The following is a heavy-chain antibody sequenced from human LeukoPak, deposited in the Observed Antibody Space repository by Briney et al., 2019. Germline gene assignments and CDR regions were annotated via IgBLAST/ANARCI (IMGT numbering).Heavy chain of an antibody. CDR2: LKHSGST. CDR1: GGSFSGYY. J-gene: IGHJ4*02. CDR3: ARGPARSSGSYYRRGFDY. V-gene: IGHV4-34*01. Sequence: SETLSLTCAVYGGSFSGYYWSWIRQPPGKGLEGSGELKHSGSTNYNPSLKSRVTISVDTSKTQFSLKLSYVTAADTAVYYCARGPARSSGSYYRRGFDYWGQGTLVTVSS. D-gene: IGHD3-10*01.